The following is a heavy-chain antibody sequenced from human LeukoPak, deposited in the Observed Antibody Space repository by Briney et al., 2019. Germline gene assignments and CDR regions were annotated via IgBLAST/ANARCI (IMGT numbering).Heavy chain of an antibody. Sequence: SETLSLTCTVSGGSISSYYWSWIRQPAGKGLEWIGRIYTSGSTNYNPSLKSRVTMSVDTSKNQFSLKLSSVTAADTAVYYCAREKDDYSYYYIPGYAFDIWGQGTMVTVSS. CDR3: AREKDDYSYYYIPGYAFDI. D-gene: IGHD4-11*01. J-gene: IGHJ3*02. CDR2: IYTSGST. CDR1: GGSISSYY. V-gene: IGHV4-4*07.